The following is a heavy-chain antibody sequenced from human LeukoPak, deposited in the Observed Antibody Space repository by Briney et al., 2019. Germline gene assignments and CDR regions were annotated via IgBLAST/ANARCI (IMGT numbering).Heavy chain of an antibody. CDR2: INRNGIST. Sequence: PGGSLRLSCAASGFSFGTYGMTWVRHVPGKGLEWVSGINRNGISTLYADSVKGRFTISRDNAKNSLHLQRISLRAEDTALYYCARGPSGYYYFEDWGQGTLVTVSS. D-gene: IGHD5-12*01. CDR3: ARGPSGYYYFED. J-gene: IGHJ4*02. V-gene: IGHV3-20*04. CDR1: GFSFGTYG.